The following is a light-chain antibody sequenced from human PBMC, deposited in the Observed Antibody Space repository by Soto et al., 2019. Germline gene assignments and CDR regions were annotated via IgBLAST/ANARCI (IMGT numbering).Light chain of an antibody. CDR2: RAS. CDR1: QSVNTW. V-gene: IGKV1-5*03. CDR3: QQYISYST. Sequence: DIQMTQSPSTLSASVGDSVTITCRASQSVNTWLAWYQQKPGRAPILLIYRASTLETGVPSRFSGTGSGTEFTLTISSLQPDDFATYYCQQYISYSTFGQGTKLEIK. J-gene: IGKJ2*01.